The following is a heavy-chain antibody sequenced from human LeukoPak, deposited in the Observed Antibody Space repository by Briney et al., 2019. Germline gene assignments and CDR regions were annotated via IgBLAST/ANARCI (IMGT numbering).Heavy chain of an antibody. V-gene: IGHV1-2*02. CDR3: ARTGADCSSTSCYTGYHYYYMDV. Sequence: ASVKVSCKASGYTFTGYYMHWVRQAPGQGLEWMGWINPNSGGTNYAQKFQGRVTMTRDTSISTAYMELSRLRSDDTAVYYCARTGADCSSTSCYTGYHYYYMDVWGKGTTVTVAS. J-gene: IGHJ6*03. CDR2: INPNSGGT. D-gene: IGHD2-2*02. CDR1: GYTFTGYY.